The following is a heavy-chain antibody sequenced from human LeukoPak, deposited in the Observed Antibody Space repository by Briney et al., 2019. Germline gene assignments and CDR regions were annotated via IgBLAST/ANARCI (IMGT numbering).Heavy chain of an antibody. CDR3: ARVTTVTTIWFDP. Sequence: SETLSLTCAVYGRSFSGNYWSWIRQPPGKGLEWIGEINHSGSTNYNPSLKSRVTISVDTSKNQFSLKLSSVTAADTAVYYCARVTTVTTIWFDPWGQGTLVTVSP. CDR1: GRSFSGNY. CDR2: INHSGST. J-gene: IGHJ5*02. V-gene: IGHV4-34*01. D-gene: IGHD4-11*01.